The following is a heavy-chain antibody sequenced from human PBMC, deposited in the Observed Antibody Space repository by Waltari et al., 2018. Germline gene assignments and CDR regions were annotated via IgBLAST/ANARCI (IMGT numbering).Heavy chain of an antibody. CDR1: TYTPASFY. V-gene: IGHV1-46*04. Sequence: QVHLVQSGAEVKKTGASVRISCKASTYTPASFYINWVRQAPGQGLEWMGILNPGGGSATDAQSLQGRVTMTRDKSTGTVYMELRSLRSDDTAMYYCSRGRGGFRFGSFDIWGQGTLVTVSS. D-gene: IGHD3-3*01. CDR3: SRGRGGFRFGSFDI. J-gene: IGHJ3*02. CDR2: LNPGGGSA.